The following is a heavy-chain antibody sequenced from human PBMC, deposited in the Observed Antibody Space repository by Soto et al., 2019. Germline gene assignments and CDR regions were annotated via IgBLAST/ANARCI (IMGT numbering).Heavy chain of an antibody. CDR2: INHSGST. J-gene: IGHJ4*02. Sequence: PSETLSLTCAVYVGSFSGYYWGWIRQPPGKGLEWIGEINHSGSTNYNPSLKSRVTISVDTSKNQFSLKLSSVTAADTALYYCARGLSLLWFGERADFDYWGQGTLVTVSS. CDR3: ARGLSLLWFGERADFDY. CDR1: VGSFSGYY. V-gene: IGHV4-34*01. D-gene: IGHD3-10*01.